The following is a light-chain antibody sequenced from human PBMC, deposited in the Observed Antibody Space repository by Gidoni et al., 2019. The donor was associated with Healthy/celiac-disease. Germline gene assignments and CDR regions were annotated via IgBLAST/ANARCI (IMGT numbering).Light chain of an antibody. V-gene: IGKV4-1*01. Sequence: DIVMTYSLDSLAVSLGERAAINCKSSQSVLYSSNNKNYLAWYQQQPGQPPKLLIYWASTRESGVPDRFSGSGSGTDFTLTISSLQAEDVAVYYCQQYYSTPITFGQGTRLEIK. CDR3: QQYYSTPIT. J-gene: IGKJ5*01. CDR2: WAS. CDR1: QSVLYSSNNKNY.